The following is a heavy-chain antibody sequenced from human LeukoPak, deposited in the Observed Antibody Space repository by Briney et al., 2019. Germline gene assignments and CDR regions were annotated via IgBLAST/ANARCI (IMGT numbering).Heavy chain of an antibody. CDR1: GYSISSGFY. J-gene: IGHJ4*02. CDR2: IHHSGGT. V-gene: IGHV4-38-2*01. CDR3: ARLDGYQLLLNY. Sequence: SEALSLTCALSGYSISSGFYWGWIRQPPRKGLEWIGKIHHSGGTYYNPSLKSRVTISVDTSKNQFSLKLTSVTAADTAVYYCARLDGYQLLLNYWGQGTLVTVSS. D-gene: IGHD2-2*01.